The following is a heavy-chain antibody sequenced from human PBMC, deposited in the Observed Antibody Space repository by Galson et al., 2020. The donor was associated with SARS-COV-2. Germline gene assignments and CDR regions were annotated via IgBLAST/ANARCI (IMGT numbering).Heavy chain of an antibody. D-gene: IGHD4-17*01. J-gene: IGHJ3*02. Sequence: SETLSLTFAVSGTSISSGSYSWNWIRQPPGKGLEWIVYISHSGGTYYNPSLKSRVTISGDRSKNQFSLRLSSVTAADAAVYYCARLHYGEYAPEAFDIWGPGTRVTVAS. CDR1: GTSISSGSYS. CDR3: ARLHYGEYAPEAFDI. V-gene: IGHV4-30-2*01. CDR2: ISHSGGT.